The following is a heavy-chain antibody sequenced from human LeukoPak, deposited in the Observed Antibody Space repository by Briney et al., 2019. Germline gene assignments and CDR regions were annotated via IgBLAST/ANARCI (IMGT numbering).Heavy chain of an antibody. Sequence: PGGSLRLSCAASGFTFSSYWMHWVRQAPGKGLVWVSRINTDGSSTSYADSVKGRFTISRDNAKNTLYLQMNSLRAEDTAVYYCARVMYSSSWYLAPTDYWGQGTLVTVSS. CDR1: GFTFSSYW. CDR3: ARVMYSSSWYLAPTDY. D-gene: IGHD6-13*01. V-gene: IGHV3-74*01. J-gene: IGHJ4*02. CDR2: INTDGSST.